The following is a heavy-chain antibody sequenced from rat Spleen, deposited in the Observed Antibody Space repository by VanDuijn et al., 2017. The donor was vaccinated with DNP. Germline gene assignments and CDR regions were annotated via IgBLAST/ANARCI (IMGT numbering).Heavy chain of an antibody. V-gene: IGHV2-47*01. D-gene: IGHD1-3*01. Sequence: QVQLKESGPGLVQPSQTLSLTCTVSGLSLISNSISWIRQPPGKGLEWMATIWSNGGTDYNLGIKSRLSISRDTSKSQVFLKMNSLQTEDTAIYYCTRDFNYGSYFDYWGQGVMVTVSS. CDR1: GLSLISNS. CDR2: IWSNGGT. J-gene: IGHJ2*01. CDR3: TRDFNYGSYFDY.